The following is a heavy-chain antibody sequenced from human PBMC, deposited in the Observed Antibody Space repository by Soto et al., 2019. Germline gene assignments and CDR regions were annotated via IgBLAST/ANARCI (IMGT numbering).Heavy chain of an antibody. CDR2: IIPIIGTA. CDR3: ARHLAAGDV. J-gene: IGHJ4*02. Sequence: TSVKVSCKASGGTFSSYAISWVRQAPGQGLEWMRGIIPIIGTANYAQKLQGGVTFTVDTSTSTVYMELSSLKSEDTAKYYCARHLAAGDVWGQGTLVTVSS. V-gene: IGHV1-69*06. D-gene: IGHD2-8*02. CDR1: GGTFSSYA.